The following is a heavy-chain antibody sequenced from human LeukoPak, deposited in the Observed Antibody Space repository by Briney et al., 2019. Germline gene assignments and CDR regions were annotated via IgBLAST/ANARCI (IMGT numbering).Heavy chain of an antibody. CDR3: ASQYCSGGSCYSVHFDY. Sequence: ASVKVSCKASGYTFTSYYMHWVRQAPGQGLGWMGIINPSGGSTSYAQKFQGRVTMTRDTSTSTVYMELSSLRSEDTAVYYCASQYCSGGSCYSVHFDYWGQGTLVTVSS. J-gene: IGHJ4*02. CDR1: GYTFTSYY. CDR2: INPSGGST. V-gene: IGHV1-46*01. D-gene: IGHD2-15*01.